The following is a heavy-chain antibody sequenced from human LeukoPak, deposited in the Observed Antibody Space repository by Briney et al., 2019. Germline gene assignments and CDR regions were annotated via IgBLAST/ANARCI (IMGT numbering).Heavy chain of an antibody. V-gene: IGHV4-39*02. CDR2: IYFSGST. Sequence: SETLSLTCTVSGGSISSYYWGWIRQPPGKGLEWIGSIYFSGSTYYNPSLKSRVTISADTSKSHFSLKLSSVTAADTAVYYCASRFDYWGQGILVTVSP. CDR1: GGSISSYY. CDR3: ASRFDY. J-gene: IGHJ4*02.